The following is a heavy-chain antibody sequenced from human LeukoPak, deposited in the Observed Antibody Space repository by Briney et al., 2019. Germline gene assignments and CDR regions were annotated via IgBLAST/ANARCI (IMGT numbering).Heavy chain of an antibody. D-gene: IGHD1-26*01. V-gene: IGHV3-23*01. CDR3: AKDLKLGPTTTYYFYGMDA. Sequence: PGGSLRLSCTASGFTFNMYAMNWVPQAPGKGLEWVSGLSGNGGTSYYGDSVKGRFTISRDNSKNTLYLQMNSLRAEDTAVYYCAKDLKLGPTTTYYFYGMDAWGQGTTVTVSS. CDR2: LSGNGGTS. CDR1: GFTFNMYA. J-gene: IGHJ6*02.